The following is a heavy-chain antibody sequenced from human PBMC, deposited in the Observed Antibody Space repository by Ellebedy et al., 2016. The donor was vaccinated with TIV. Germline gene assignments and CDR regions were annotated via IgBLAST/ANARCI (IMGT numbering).Heavy chain of an antibody. CDR3: AKDVSPDHYYDS. CDR2: ISGSGGGT. V-gene: IGHV3-23*01. CDR1: GFTFSNYA. D-gene: IGHD5/OR15-5a*01. J-gene: IGHJ4*02. Sequence: GESLKISCAASGFTFSNYAMSWVRQAPGKGLEWVSAISGSGGGTYYADSVKGRFTISRDNSKNTLDLQMNSLRAEDTAVYYCAKDVSPDHYYDSWGQGTLVTVSS.